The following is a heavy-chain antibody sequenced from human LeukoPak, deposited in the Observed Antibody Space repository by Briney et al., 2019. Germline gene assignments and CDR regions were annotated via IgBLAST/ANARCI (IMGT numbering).Heavy chain of an antibody. Sequence: GASVKVSCKTSGYTFTNYGISWVRQAPGQGLEWMGWISAYNGHTNYAQKLQGRVTMTTDTSTSTASMELRSLRSDDTAVYYCARGPYGDYANYYYYMDVWGKGTTVTVSS. D-gene: IGHD4-17*01. V-gene: IGHV1-18*01. CDR3: ARGPYGDYANYYYYMDV. CDR2: ISAYNGHT. CDR1: GYTFTNYG. J-gene: IGHJ6*03.